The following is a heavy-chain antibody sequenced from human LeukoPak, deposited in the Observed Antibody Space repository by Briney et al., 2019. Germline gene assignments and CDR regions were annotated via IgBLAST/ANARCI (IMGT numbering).Heavy chain of an antibody. CDR2: IYHSGST. J-gene: IGHJ4*02. CDR1: GYSISSGYY. V-gene: IGHV4-38-2*01. Sequence: PSETPSLTCAVSGYSISSGYYWGWIRQPPGKGLEWIGSIYHSGSTYYNPSLKSRVTISVDTSKNQFSLKLSSVTAADTAVYYCARTHCASTSCYFWDWGQGTLVTVSS. CDR3: ARTHCASTSCYFWD. D-gene: IGHD2-2*01.